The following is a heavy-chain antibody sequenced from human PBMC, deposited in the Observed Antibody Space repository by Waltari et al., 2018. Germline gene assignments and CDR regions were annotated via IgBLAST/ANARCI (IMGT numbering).Heavy chain of an antibody. D-gene: IGHD1-26*01. V-gene: IGHV3-48*03. CDR3: VRTGATGAFDI. CDR2: ISSSGSTI. J-gene: IGHJ3*02. Sequence: EVQLVESGGGFVQPGGYLRRSCAASGFPFGSYEMNWVRQAPGKGLEWVSYISSSGSTIYYADSVKGRFTISKDNAKNSLYLQMNSLRAEDTAVYYCVRTGATGAFDIWGQGTMVTVSS. CDR1: GFPFGSYE.